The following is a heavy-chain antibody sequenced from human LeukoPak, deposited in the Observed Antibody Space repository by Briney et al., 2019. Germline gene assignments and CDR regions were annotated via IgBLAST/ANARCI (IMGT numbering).Heavy chain of an antibody. D-gene: IGHD2-2*01. Sequence: SETLSLTCTVSDGSIRNSNYYWGWVRQPTGMGLEWIGSIFYTGSAFYKPSLKTRVTISVDTSKNQFSLKLDSVTAADTAMYYCARQYGSASAWYYFDSWGQGALVTVSS. CDR1: DGSIRNSNYY. CDR3: ARQYGSASAWYYFDS. J-gene: IGHJ4*02. V-gene: IGHV4-39*01. CDR2: IFYTGSA.